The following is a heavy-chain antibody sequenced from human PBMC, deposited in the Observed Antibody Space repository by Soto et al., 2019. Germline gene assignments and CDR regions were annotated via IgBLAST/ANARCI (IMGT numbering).Heavy chain of an antibody. CDR1: ENTFSTYL. CDR2: HNGYNGQT. D-gene: IGHD2-2*01. CDR3: AGPHERASLGT. J-gene: IGHJ5*02. Sequence: VASVKVSCKASENTFSTYLVHWVRQVHGQGLEWMGWHNGYNGQTEYSQKFQGRVTITRDTSAKTAYLELRSLTSEDTAVYYCAGPHERASLGTLGQGTLVTVSS. V-gene: IGHV1-3*01.